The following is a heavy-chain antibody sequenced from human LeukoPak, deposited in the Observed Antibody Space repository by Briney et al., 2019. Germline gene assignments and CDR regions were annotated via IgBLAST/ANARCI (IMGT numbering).Heavy chain of an antibody. V-gene: IGHV3-23*01. CDR1: RFTFSTYG. J-gene: IGHJ4*02. D-gene: IGHD3-22*01. CDR2: ITGGGGST. CDR3: AKSSYYDSSGYYREYYFDY. Sequence: GGSLRLSCAASRFTFSTYGMSWVRQAPGKGLEWVSSITGGGGSTYYADSVKGRFTISRDNSKNTLYLQMNSLRAEDTAVYYCAKSSYYDSSGYYREYYFDYWGQGTLVTVSS.